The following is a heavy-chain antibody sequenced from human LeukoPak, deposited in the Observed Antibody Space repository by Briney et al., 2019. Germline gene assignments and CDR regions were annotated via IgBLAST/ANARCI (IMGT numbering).Heavy chain of an antibody. CDR1: GYSISSGYY. D-gene: IGHD2-21*02. V-gene: IGHV4-38-2*02. CDR3: ARAVATDWLNYYFDY. J-gene: IGHJ4*02. CDR2: IYHSGST. Sequence: PSETLSLTCTVSGYSISSGYYWGWIRQPPGKGLEWIGSIYHSGSTYYNPSLKSRVTISVDTSKNQFSLKLSSVTAADTAVYYCARAVATDWLNYYFDYWGQGTLVTVSS.